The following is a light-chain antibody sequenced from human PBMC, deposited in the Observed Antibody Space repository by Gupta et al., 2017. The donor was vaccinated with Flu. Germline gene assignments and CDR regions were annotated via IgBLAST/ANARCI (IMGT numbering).Light chain of an antibody. CDR3: QVWESTSDDVV. CDR2: DDS. J-gene: IGLJ2*01. CDR1: NMGSKT. Sequence: SYVLTQPPSVSVAPGQTARITCGGNNMGSKTVHWYQQRPDQAPVLVVCDDSDRPSGIPERFSGSKSGNTATLTISRVEAGDEADYYCQVWESTSDDVVFGGGTKLTVL. V-gene: IGLV3-21*02.